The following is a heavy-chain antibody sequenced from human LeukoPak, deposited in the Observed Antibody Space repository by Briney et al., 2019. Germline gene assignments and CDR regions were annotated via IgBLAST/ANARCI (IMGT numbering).Heavy chain of an antibody. V-gene: IGHV1-18*01. CDR1: GYTFTSYG. D-gene: IGHD6-19*01. J-gene: IGHJ6*03. Sequence: ASVNVSCEASGYTFTSYGISWVRQAPGQGLEWMGWISAYNGNTNYAQKLQGRVTITTDTSTSTAYMELRSLRSDDTAVYYCARGGSSGWYPSYYMDVWGKGTTVTISS. CDR2: ISAYNGNT. CDR3: ARGGSSGWYPSYYMDV.